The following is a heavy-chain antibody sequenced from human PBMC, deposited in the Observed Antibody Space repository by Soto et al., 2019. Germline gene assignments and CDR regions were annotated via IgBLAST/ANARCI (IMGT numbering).Heavy chain of an antibody. V-gene: IGHV1-18*01. CDR3: ARGTSVTTRYYSYYYIDG. J-gene: IGHJ6*03. D-gene: IGHD4-17*01. Sequence: ASVKVSCKASGYTFTSYGISWVRQAPGQGLEWMGWISAYNGNTNYAQKLQGRVTMTTDTSTSTAYMELRSLRSDDTAVYYCARGTSVTTRYYSYYYIDGWGKGPTVTVSS. CDR1: GYTFTSYG. CDR2: ISAYNGNT.